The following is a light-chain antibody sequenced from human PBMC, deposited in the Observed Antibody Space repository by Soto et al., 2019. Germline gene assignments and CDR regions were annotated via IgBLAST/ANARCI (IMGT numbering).Light chain of an antibody. CDR3: QQYNNWPPT. Sequence: EIVMTQSPATLSVSPGERATLSCRASQSVSSNLAWYQQKPGQAPRLLIYGASTRATGIPARFSGSGSGTEFTLTISSLQSEDFVVYYCQQYNNWPPTVGQGTKLEIK. V-gene: IGKV3-15*01. CDR2: GAS. CDR1: QSVSSN. J-gene: IGKJ2*01.